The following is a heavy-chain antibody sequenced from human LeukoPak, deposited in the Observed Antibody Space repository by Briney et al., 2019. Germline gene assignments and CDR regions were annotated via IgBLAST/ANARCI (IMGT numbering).Heavy chain of an antibody. CDR3: ARGGQVILRGDYFCH. D-gene: IGHD2-21*01. Sequence: SETLSLTCIVSGGSLANYYWSWIRQPPGERLEWIGYIYYSGSTDYNPSLKSRATIPVDTSKNQFSLNLNSVTPADTAVYYGARGGQVILRGDYFCHCGEGALGSVSS. J-gene: IGHJ4*02. V-gene: IGHV4-59*01. CDR2: IYYSGST. CDR1: GGSLANYY.